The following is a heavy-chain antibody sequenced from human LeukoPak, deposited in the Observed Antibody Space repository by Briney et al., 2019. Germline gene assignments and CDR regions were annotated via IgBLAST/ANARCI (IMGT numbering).Heavy chain of an antibody. J-gene: IGHJ4*02. CDR2: IYYSGST. D-gene: IGHD2-21*02. Sequence: SETLSLTCTVSSGSISPYYWSWIRQPPGKGLEWIGYIYYSGSTNYNPSLKSRLTLSVDTSENQLSLKLSSVTAADTAVYYCARHRHSDPYYFDYWGQGTLVTVSS. CDR1: SGSISPYY. CDR3: ARHRHSDPYYFDY. V-gene: IGHV4-59*08.